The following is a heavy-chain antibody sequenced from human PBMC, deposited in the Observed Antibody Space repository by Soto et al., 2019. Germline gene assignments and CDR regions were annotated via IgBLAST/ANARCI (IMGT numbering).Heavy chain of an antibody. CDR1: GGSISSYY. D-gene: IGHD3-9*01. CDR3: ARLRYFDWLSNPNWFDP. J-gene: IGHJ5*02. CDR2: IYYSGST. V-gene: IGHV4-59*08. Sequence: SETLSLTCTVSGGSISSYYWSWIRQPPGKGLEWIGYIYYSGSTNYNPSLKSRVTISVDTSKNQFSLKLSSVTAADTAVYYCARLRYFDWLSNPNWFDPWGQGTLVTVSS.